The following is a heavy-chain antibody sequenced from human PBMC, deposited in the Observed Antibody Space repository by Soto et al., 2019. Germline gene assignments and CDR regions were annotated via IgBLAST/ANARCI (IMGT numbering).Heavy chain of an antibody. D-gene: IGHD6-19*01. CDR2: IIPIFGTA. Sequence: EASVKVSCKASGGTFSSYAISWVRQAPGQGLEWMGGIIPIFGTANYAQKFQGRVTITADESTSTAYMELSSLRSEDTAVYYCAILENSSGWYPFDYWGQGTLVTVSS. V-gene: IGHV1-69*13. J-gene: IGHJ4*02. CDR3: AILENSSGWYPFDY. CDR1: GGTFSSYA.